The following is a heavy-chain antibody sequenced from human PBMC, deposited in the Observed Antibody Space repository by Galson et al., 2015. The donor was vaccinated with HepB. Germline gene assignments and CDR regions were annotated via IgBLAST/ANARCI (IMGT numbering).Heavy chain of an antibody. J-gene: IGHJ1*01. CDR1: GGSISSSSYY. CDR3: ARPNEGYFQH. CDR2: IYYSGST. Sequence: LSLTCTVSGGSISSSSYYWGWIRQPPGKGLEWIGSIYYSGSTYYNPSLKSRVTISVDTSKNQFSLKLSSVTAADTAVYYCARPNEGYFQHWGQGTLVTVSS. V-gene: IGHV4-39*01.